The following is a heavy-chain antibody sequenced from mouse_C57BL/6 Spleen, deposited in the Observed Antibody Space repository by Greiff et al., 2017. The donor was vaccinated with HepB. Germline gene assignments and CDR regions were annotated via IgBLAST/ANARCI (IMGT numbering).Heavy chain of an antibody. CDR1: GFTFTDYY. Sequence: EVKLMESGGGLVQPGGSLSLSCAASGFTFTDYYMSWVRQPPGKALEWLGFIRNKANGYTTEYSASVKGRFTISRDNSQSILYLQMNALTAEDSATYYCARYRGHYYAMDYWGQGTSVTVSS. D-gene: IGHD3-3*01. V-gene: IGHV7-3*01. CDR3: ARYRGHYYAMDY. CDR2: IRNKANGYTT. J-gene: IGHJ4*01.